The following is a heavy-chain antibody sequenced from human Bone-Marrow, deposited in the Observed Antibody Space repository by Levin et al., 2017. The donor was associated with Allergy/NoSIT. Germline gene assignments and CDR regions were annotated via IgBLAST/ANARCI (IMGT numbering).Heavy chain of an antibody. CDR1: GGSISPHY. V-gene: IGHV4-59*11. CDR3: AKTADHFTWFAP. J-gene: IGHJ5*02. Sequence: SETLSLTCTVSGGSISPHYWIWIRRPPGKGLEWIGYIHYTGSTKYNPSLKSRVTISLDMSKNQFSLNLMSVTAADTALYYCAKTADHFTWFAPWGQGTLVTVS. D-gene: IGHD1-1*01. CDR2: IHYTGST.